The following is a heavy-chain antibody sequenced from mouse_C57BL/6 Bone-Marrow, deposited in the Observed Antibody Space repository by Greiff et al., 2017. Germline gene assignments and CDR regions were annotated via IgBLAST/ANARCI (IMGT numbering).Heavy chain of an antibody. CDR3: VREGLPWYFDV. CDR1: GFTFNTYA. D-gene: IGHD2-2*01. V-gene: IGHV10-3*01. Sequence: EVKLVESGGGLVQPKGSLKLSCAASGFTFNTYAMHWVRQAPGKGLEWVARIRSKSSYYATYYADSVKDRFTISRDDSQSMLYLQMNNLKTEDTAMYYCVREGLPWYFDVWGTGTTVTVSS. J-gene: IGHJ1*03. CDR2: IRSKSSYYAT.